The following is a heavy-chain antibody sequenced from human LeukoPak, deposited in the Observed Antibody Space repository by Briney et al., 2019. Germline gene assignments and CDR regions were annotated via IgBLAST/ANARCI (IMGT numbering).Heavy chain of an antibody. CDR3: AREYSGYEINWFDP. CDR2: ISSSSSYI. D-gene: IGHD5-12*01. V-gene: IGHV3-21*01. CDR1: GFTFSSYS. J-gene: IGHJ5*02. Sequence: GGSLRLSCAASGFTFSSYSMNWVRQAPGKGLEWVSSISSSSSYIYYADSVKGRFTISRDNAKNSLYLQMNSLRAEDAAVYYCAREYSGYEINWFDPWGQGTLVTVSS.